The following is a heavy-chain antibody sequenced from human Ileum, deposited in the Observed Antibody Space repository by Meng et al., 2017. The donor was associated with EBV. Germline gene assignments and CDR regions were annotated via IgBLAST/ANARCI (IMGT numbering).Heavy chain of an antibody. D-gene: IGHD3-3*01. V-gene: IGHV3-7*01. Sequence: GESLKISCAASGFTFSSYWRSWVRQAPGKGLEWVANIKQDGSEKYYVDSVKGRFTISRDNAKNSLYLQMNSLRAEDTAVYYCAREGVRFLEWLRAPIYYYGMDVWGQGTTVTVYS. CDR3: AREGVRFLEWLRAPIYYYGMDV. CDR1: GFTFSSYW. CDR2: IKQDGSEK. J-gene: IGHJ6*02.